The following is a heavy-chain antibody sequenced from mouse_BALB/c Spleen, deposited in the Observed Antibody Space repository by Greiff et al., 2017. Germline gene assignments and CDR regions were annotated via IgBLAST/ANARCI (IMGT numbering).Heavy chain of an antibody. V-gene: IGHV5-12-2*01. J-gene: IGHJ4*01. CDR2: ISNGGGST. D-gene: IGHD4-1*01. CDR1: GFTFSSYT. CDR3: ARHTGTGNAMDY. Sequence: EVQGVESGGGLVQPGGSLKLSCAASGFTFSSYTMSWVRQTPEKRLEWVAYISNGGGSTYYPDTVKGRFTISRDNAKNTLYLQMSSLKSEDTAMYYCARHTGTGNAMDYWGQGTSVTVSS.